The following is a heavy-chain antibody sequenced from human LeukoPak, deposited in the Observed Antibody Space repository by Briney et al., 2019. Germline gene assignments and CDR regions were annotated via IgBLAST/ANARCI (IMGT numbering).Heavy chain of an antibody. D-gene: IGHD3-16*01. CDR3: YGIHLGDTFDI. V-gene: IGHV3-53*01. J-gene: IGHJ3*02. Sequence: GGSLRLSCAASGFIFSRNYMGWVRQAPGKGLEWVSAISSKYETYYADAVKGRFAISRDNSENTLYLQMNGLRAEDTAVYYCYGIHLGDTFDIWGRGTMVIVFS. CDR2: ISSKYET. CDR1: GFIFSRNY.